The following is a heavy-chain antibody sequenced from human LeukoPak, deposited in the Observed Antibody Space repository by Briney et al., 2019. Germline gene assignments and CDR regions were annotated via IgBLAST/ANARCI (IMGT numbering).Heavy chain of an antibody. CDR2: IYYSGST. Sequence: PSETLSLTCTVSGGSISSYYWSWIRQPPGKGLEWIGYIYYSGSTNYNPSLKSRVTISVDTSKNQFSLNLTSVTAADTAVYYCARGGGSFANYFDTWGQGTLVTVSS. CDR1: GGSISSYY. D-gene: IGHD1-7*01. V-gene: IGHV4-59*12. CDR3: ARGGGSFANYFDT. J-gene: IGHJ5*02.